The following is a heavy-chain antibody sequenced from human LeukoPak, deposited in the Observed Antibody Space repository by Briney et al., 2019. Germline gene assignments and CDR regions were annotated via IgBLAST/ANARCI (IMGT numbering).Heavy chain of an antibody. D-gene: IGHD6-13*01. V-gene: IGHV3-7*01. Sequence: GGSLRLSCAASGFTFSSYWMSWVRQAPGKGLEWVANIKQDGSEKYYVDSVKGRFTISRDNAKNSLYLQMNSLRAEDTAVYSCASSDSSSWYRGWYWGQGTLVTVSS. CDR1: GFTFSSYW. CDR3: ASSDSSSWYRGWY. CDR2: IKQDGSEK. J-gene: IGHJ4*02.